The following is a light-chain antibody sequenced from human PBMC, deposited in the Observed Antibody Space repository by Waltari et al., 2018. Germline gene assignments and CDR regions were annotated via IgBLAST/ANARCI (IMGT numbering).Light chain of an antibody. Sequence: DIVMTQSPDSLAVSLGEGATINCRSSQTVLHSSDSNNYLAWYQHKLGQPPKLLIYWASTRASGVPDRFSGSGSGTDFTLTISSLQAEDVAVYYCQQYYDTPRTFGQGTRVEIK. V-gene: IGKV4-1*01. CDR3: QQYYDTPRT. CDR1: QTVLHSSDSNNY. J-gene: IGKJ1*01. CDR2: WAS.